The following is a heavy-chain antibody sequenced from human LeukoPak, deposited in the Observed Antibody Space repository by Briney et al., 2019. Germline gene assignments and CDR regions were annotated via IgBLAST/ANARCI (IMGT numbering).Heavy chain of an antibody. J-gene: IGHJ4*02. CDR1: GGSISSYY. Sequence: SETLSLTCTVSGGSISSYYWSWIRQPPGKGLEWIGYIYTSGSTNYNPSLKSRVTISVDTSKNQFSLKLSSVTAADTAVYYCARATYYYDSSGYAFDYWGQGTLVTVSS. CDR3: ARATYYYDSSGYAFDY. D-gene: IGHD3-22*01. CDR2: IYTSGST. V-gene: IGHV4-4*09.